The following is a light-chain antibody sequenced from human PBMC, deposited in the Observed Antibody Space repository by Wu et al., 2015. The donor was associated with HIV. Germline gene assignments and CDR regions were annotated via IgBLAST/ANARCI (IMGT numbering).Light chain of an antibody. CDR2: DAF. J-gene: IGKJ1*01. CDR1: QSVSSRH. Sequence: ESVLTQSPRTLSLSPGERAIISCKASQSVSSRHLAWYQQKPGQAPRLLFFDAFVRATGIPDRFSSQWVCGRLHSHHQADWSLKILQCITSHQYGTSLWTFGQGTRVEIK. CDR3: HQYGTSLWT. V-gene: IGKV3-20*01.